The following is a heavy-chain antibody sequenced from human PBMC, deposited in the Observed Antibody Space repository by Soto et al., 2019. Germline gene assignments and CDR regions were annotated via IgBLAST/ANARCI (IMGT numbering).Heavy chain of an antibody. V-gene: IGHV3-23*01. CDR2: ISGSGGST. CDR3: ARDRVESGYPGYFQH. Sequence: SLRLSCAASGFTFSSYAMSWVRQAPGKGLEWVSAISGSGGSTYYADSVKGRFTISSDNSKNTLYLQMNSLRAEDTAVYYCARDRVESGYPGYFQHWGQGTLVTVSS. CDR1: GFTFSSYA. J-gene: IGHJ1*01. D-gene: IGHD3-22*01.